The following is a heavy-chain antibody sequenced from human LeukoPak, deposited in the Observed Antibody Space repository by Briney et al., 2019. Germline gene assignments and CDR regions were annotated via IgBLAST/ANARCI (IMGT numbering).Heavy chain of an antibody. CDR2: ISGSNGNT. Sequence: ASVKVSCKASGYTFTGYYMHWVRQAPGQGLEWMGWISGSNGNTNYAQKLQGRVTMTTDTSTSTAYMELRSLRSDDTAVYYCARGIQLWFVFDYWGQGTLVTVSS. J-gene: IGHJ4*02. D-gene: IGHD5-18*01. V-gene: IGHV1-18*04. CDR3: ARGIQLWFVFDY. CDR1: GYTFTGYY.